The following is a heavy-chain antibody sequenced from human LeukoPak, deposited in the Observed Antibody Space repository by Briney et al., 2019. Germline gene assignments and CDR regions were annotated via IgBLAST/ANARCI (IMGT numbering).Heavy chain of an antibody. V-gene: IGHV4-59*11. CDR3: ARDLVTVTKGFDI. CDR1: TDSFSSHY. Sequence: SETLSLTCAVSTDSFSSHYWTWIRQPPGKGLEWIGYISYIGSTNYNPSLKSRATISIDTSKNQFSLKLSSVTAADTAVYYCARDLVTVTKGFDIWGQGTMVSVSS. D-gene: IGHD4-17*01. CDR2: ISYIGST. J-gene: IGHJ3*02.